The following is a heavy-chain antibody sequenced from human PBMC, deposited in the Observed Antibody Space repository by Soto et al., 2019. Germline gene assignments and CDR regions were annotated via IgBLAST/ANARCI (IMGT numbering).Heavy chain of an antibody. V-gene: IGHV4-31*02. D-gene: IGHD6-13*01. Sequence: PSETLSLTXTVSGGSISSGGYYWSWIRQHPGKGLEWIGYIYYSGSTYYNPSLKGRVTISVDTSKNQFSLKLSSVTAADTAVYYCASVSSWYQNFDYWGQGTLVTVSS. CDR3: ASVSSWYQNFDY. J-gene: IGHJ4*02. CDR1: GGSISSGGYY. CDR2: IYYSGST.